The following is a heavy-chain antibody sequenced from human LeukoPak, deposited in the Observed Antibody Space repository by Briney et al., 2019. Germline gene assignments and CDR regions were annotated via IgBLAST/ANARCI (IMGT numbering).Heavy chain of an antibody. CDR1: GFTFSSYA. CDR3: ARSSGGNPYYYGMDV. Sequence: GGSLRLSCAASGFTFSSYAMTWVRQAPGKGLDWVSVISGSGSDTYYADSVKGRFTISRDNSKNTLYLQMNSLRAEDTAVYYCARSSGGNPYYYGMDVWGQGTTVTVSS. CDR2: ISGSGSDT. D-gene: IGHD4-23*01. J-gene: IGHJ6*02. V-gene: IGHV3-23*01.